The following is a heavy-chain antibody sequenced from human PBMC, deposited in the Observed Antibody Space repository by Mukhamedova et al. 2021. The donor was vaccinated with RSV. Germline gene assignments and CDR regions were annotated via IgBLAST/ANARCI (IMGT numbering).Heavy chain of an antibody. CDR2: INHSGST. D-gene: IGHD3-3*01. Sequence: GEINHSGSTNYNPSLKSRVTISVDTSKNQFSLKLSSVTAADTAVYYCARSTYYDFWSGYRPLYYFDYWGQGTLVNVSS. CDR3: ARSTYYDFWSGYRPLYYFDY. J-gene: IGHJ4*02. V-gene: IGHV4-34*01.